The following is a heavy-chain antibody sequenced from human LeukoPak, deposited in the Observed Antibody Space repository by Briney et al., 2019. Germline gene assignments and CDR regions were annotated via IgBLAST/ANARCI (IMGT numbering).Heavy chain of an antibody. Sequence: ASVKVSCKASGYTFTSYGISWVRQAPGQGLEWMGIINPNGGSTNYAQKFQGRVTVTRDMSTSTVYMELSSLRSEDTAVYYCARGRALGSPRGWFDPWGQGTQVTVSS. CDR1: GYTFTSYG. CDR3: ARGRALGSPRGWFDP. V-gene: IGHV1-46*01. CDR2: INPNGGST. J-gene: IGHJ5*02.